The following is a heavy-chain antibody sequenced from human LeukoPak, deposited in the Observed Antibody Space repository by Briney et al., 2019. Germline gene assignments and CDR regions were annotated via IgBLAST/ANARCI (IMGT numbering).Heavy chain of an antibody. Sequence: GRSLRLSCGASGFSFSTYAVHWVRQAPGKGLEWVAVISYDGGTKYYADSVKGRFSISRDNSKNTLYLQMNSLRPEDTAVYYCARDFEAAPYNFDYWGQGSRVTVSS. D-gene: IGHD6-13*01. J-gene: IGHJ4*02. CDR1: GFSFSTYA. V-gene: IGHV3-30*04. CDR2: ISYDGGTK. CDR3: ARDFEAAPYNFDY.